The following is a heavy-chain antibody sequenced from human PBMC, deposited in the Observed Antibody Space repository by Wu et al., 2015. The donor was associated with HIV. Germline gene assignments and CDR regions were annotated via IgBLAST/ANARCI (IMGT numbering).Heavy chain of an antibody. J-gene: IGHJ1*01. CDR3: ARGHYYDTSSSPVY. CDR2: ISAQNGNT. Sequence: QLVQSGGEVKKPGASVKVACKSSGYIFSDFGIHWVRQAPGEGLEWMGWISAQNGNTKYAQKFQGRVTMTTETSSSTAYMELRSLRSDDTAVYFCARGHYYDTSSSPVYWGPGTRVTVS. V-gene: IGHV1-18*01. CDR1: GYIFSDFG. D-gene: IGHD3-22*01.